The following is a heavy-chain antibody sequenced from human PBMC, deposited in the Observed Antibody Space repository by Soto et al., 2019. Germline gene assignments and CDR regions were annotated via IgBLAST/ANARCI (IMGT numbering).Heavy chain of an antibody. J-gene: IGHJ5*02. CDR3: ARRTVLLNFDP. V-gene: IGHV1-69*01. CDR2: IIPIFGTA. CDR1: GVTFSSYA. Sequence: QVQLVQSGAEVKKPGSSVKVSCTASGVTFSSYAISWVRQAPGQGLEWMGGIIPIFGTANYAQKFQGRVTITADESTSTAYMELSSLRSEDTAVYYCARRTVLLNFDPWGQGTLVTVSS. D-gene: IGHD3-10*01.